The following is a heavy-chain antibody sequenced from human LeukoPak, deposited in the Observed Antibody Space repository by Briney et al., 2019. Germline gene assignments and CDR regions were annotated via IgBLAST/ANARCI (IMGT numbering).Heavy chain of an antibody. J-gene: IGHJ4*02. Sequence: SVKVSCKASGGTFSSYTISWVRQAPGQGLEWMGRIIPILGIANYAQKFQGRVTITADKSTSTAYMELSSLRSEDTAVYYCARDLGSQLWSDYWGQGTLVTVSS. CDR1: GGTFSSYT. D-gene: IGHD5-18*01. CDR2: IIPILGIA. V-gene: IGHV1-69*04. CDR3: ARDLGSQLWSDY.